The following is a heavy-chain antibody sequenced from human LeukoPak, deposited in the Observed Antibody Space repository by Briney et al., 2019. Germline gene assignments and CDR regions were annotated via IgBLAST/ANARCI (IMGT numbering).Heavy chain of an antibody. D-gene: IGHD2-15*01. Sequence: SETLSLTCTVSGDSISSYYWSWIRQPLGKGLEWIGYIYYSGSTNYKPSLKSRVTISVDTSKNQFSLKLSSVTAADTALYFCATSSGGTTVLPSAWGQGTLVTVSS. V-gene: IGHV4-59*08. CDR3: ATSSGGTTVLPSA. CDR2: IYYSGST. J-gene: IGHJ5*02. CDR1: GDSISSYY.